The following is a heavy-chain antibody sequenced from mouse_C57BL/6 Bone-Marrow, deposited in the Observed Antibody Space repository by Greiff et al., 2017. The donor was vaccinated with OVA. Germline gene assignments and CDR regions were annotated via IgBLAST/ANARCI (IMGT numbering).Heavy chain of an antibody. J-gene: IGHJ4*01. Sequence: EVNLVESGGGLVQPGGSLSLSCAASGFTFTDYYMSWVRQPPGKALEWLGFIRNKANGYTTEYSASVKGRFTISRDNSQSILYLQMNALRAEDSATYYCARSTIPYAMDYWGQGTSVTVSS. V-gene: IGHV7-3*01. CDR3: ARSTIPYAMDY. CDR2: IRNKANGYTT. CDR1: GFTFTDYY.